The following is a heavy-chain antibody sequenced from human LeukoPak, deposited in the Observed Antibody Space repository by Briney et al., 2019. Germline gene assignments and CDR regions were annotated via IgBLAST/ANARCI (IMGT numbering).Heavy chain of an antibody. CDR2: ISYDGSNK. V-gene: IGHV3-30*18. Sequence: GGSLRHSCAASGFNVSSNYMSWVRQAPGKGLEWVAVISYDGSNKYYADSVKGRFTISRDNSKNTLYLQMNSLRAEDTAVYYCAKAGYSSGWTRYYGMDVWGQGTTVAVSS. CDR1: GFNVSSNY. J-gene: IGHJ6*02. D-gene: IGHD6-19*01. CDR3: AKAGYSSGWTRYYGMDV.